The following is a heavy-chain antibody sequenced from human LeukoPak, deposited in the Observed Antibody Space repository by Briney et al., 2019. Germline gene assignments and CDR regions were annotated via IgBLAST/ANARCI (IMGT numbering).Heavy chain of an antibody. D-gene: IGHD3-10*01. J-gene: IGHJ4*02. CDR3: ARGPERELFSLFDY. Sequence: SETLSLTCAVYGGSFSGYYWSWIRQPPGKGLEWIGEINHSGSTNYNPSLKSRVTISVDTSKNQFSLKLSSVTAADTAVYYCARGPERELFSLFDYWGQGTLVTVSS. CDR1: GGSFSGYY. CDR2: INHSGST. V-gene: IGHV4-34*01.